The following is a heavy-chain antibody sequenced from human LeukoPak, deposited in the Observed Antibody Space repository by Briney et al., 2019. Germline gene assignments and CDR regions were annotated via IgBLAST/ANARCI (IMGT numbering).Heavy chain of an antibody. D-gene: IGHD5-12*01. Sequence: PSETLSLTCTVSGGSISSYYWSWIRQPPGKGLEWIGYIYYSGSTNYNPSLKSRVTISVDTSKNQFSLKLSSVTAADTAVYYCARGAVDNMASGYWGQGTLVTVSS. J-gene: IGHJ4*02. CDR2: IYYSGST. CDR1: GGSISSYY. V-gene: IGHV4-59*01. CDR3: ARGAVDNMASGY.